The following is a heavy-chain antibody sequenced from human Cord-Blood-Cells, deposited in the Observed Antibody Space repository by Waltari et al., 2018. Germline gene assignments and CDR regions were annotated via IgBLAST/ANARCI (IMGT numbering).Heavy chain of an antibody. CDR1: GFTFTSSA. V-gene: IGHV1-58*01. D-gene: IGHD3-3*01. Sequence: QMQLVQSGPEVKKPGTSVKVSCKASGFTFTSSAVQWVRQARGQRRVWIGWMVVVSGNTNYAQKFQERVTITSDMSTSTAYMELSSLRSEDTAVYYCGRGRHDFWSGYYYFDYWGQGTLVTVSS. CDR2: MVVVSGNT. J-gene: IGHJ4*02. CDR3: GRGRHDFWSGYYYFDY.